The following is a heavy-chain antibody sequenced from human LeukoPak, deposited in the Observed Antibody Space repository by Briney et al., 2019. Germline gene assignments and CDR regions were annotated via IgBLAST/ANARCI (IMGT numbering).Heavy chain of an antibody. D-gene: IGHD2-21*02. CDR2: FDPEDGET. Sequence: ASVKVSCKVSGYTLTELSMHWVRQAPGKGLEWMGGFDPEDGETIYAQKFQGRVTMTEDTSTDTAYMELSSLRSEDTAVYHCATDPAYCGGDCYLDYWGQGTLVTVSS. J-gene: IGHJ4*02. CDR3: ATDPAYCGGDCYLDY. V-gene: IGHV1-24*01. CDR1: GYTLTELS.